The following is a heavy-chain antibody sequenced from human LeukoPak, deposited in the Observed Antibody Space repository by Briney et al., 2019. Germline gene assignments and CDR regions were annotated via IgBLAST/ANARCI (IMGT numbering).Heavy chain of an antibody. Sequence: SETLSLTCSVSGAPLRSHYWTWIRQSPGRGLEYIGHIYFSETTKYNPSLKSRATISADISKNQFSLGLRSVTAADTAVYYCVSVYEYGDTFTWGQGTQVLVSS. CDR2: IYFSETT. D-gene: IGHD2-21*02. V-gene: IGHV4-59*11. CDR3: VSVYEYGDTFT. CDR1: GAPLRSHY. J-gene: IGHJ4*02.